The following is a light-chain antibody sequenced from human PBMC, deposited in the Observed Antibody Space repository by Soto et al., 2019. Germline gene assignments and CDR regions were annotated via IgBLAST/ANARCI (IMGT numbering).Light chain of an antibody. CDR2: AVS. CDR3: ISYTGSSTSYV. CDR1: SSDVGSYDH. V-gene: IGLV2-14*01. J-gene: IGLJ1*01. Sequence: QSVLTQPVSVSGCPGQSITISCSGTSSDVGSYDHVAWYQQFPGKTPKLMIYAVSNRPSGVSNRFSGSKSGNTASLTISGLQAEDEADYYCISYTGSSTSYVFGTGTKVTVL.